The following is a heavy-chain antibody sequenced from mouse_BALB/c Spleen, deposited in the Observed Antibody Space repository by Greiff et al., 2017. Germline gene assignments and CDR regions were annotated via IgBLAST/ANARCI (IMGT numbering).Heavy chain of an antibody. J-gene: IGHJ3*01. CDR1: GFTFSSYG. CDR2: ISSGGSYT. Sequence: EVKLEESGGDLVKPGGSLKLSCAASGFTFSSYGMSWVRQTPDKRLEWVATISSGGSYTYYPDSVKGRFTISRDNAKNTLYLEMSSLRSEDTAMYYCASYYGNYGFAYWGQGTLVTVSA. CDR3: ASYYGNYGFAY. D-gene: IGHD2-1*01. V-gene: IGHV5-6*02.